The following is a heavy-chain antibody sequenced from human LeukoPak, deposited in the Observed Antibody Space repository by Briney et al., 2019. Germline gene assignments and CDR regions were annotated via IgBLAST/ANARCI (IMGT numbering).Heavy chain of an antibody. Sequence: GGSLRLSSAASGFTFSIYSMNWARQAPGKGLERVSYISSSSITIYYADSVKGRFTISRDNAKNSLYLQMNSLRAEDTAVYYCVRTLYCSGGSCYNPHWGQGTLVTVSS. V-gene: IGHV3-48*01. D-gene: IGHD2-15*01. CDR3: VRTLYCSGGSCYNPH. CDR1: GFTFSIYS. CDR2: ISSSSITI. J-gene: IGHJ4*02.